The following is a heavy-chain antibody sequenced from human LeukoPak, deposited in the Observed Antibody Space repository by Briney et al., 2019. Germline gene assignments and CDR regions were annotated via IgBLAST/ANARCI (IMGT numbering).Heavy chain of an antibody. V-gene: IGHV3-30*18. D-gene: IGHD5-12*01. CDR2: ISYDGSNK. Sequence: PGRSLRLSCAASGFTFSNYGMHWVRQAPGKGLEWVAVISYDGSNKYYADSVKGRFTISRDNSKNTLYLQMNSLRVEDTAVYYCAEGSMGRCSGNSCYSVYWGQGTLVTVSS. CDR1: GFTFSNYG. CDR3: AEGSMGRCSGNSCYSVY. J-gene: IGHJ4*02.